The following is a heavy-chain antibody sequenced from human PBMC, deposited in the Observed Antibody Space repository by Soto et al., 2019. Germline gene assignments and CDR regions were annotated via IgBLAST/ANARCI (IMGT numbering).Heavy chain of an antibody. V-gene: IGHV3-23*01. D-gene: IGHD1-26*01. J-gene: IGHJ4*02. Sequence: GGSLRLPCAASGFTLSSYAMSWVRQAPGKGLEWVAAISGSGGSKYYVDSVKGRFTISRDNSKNTLYLRMNSLRAEDTAVYYCAKVAWRSVVGASFVYWGQGTRVTVSS. CDR2: ISGSGGSK. CDR1: GFTLSSYA. CDR3: AKVAWRSVVGASFVY.